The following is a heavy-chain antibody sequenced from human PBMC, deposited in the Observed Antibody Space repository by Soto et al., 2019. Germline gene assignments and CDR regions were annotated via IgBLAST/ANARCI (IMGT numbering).Heavy chain of an antibody. CDR2: IYYNGKT. CDR3: ATGHDANKVRY. V-gene: IGHV4-31*03. CDR1: GGSISRGAAGSY. D-gene: IGHD1-1*01. Sequence: QVPLQESGPGLVRPSQTLSLTCNVSGGSISRGAAGSYWSWIRQVPGKGLEWIAYIYYNGKTYYKPSLTRRPPISIAPSDNQFSLKLTSVTAADTAIYFCATGHDANKVRYWGQGTLVTVSS. J-gene: IGHJ4*02.